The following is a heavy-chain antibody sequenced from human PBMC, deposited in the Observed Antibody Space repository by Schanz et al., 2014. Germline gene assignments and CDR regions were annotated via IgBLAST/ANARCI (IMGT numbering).Heavy chain of an antibody. V-gene: IGHV4-31*03. J-gene: IGHJ6*02. D-gene: IGHD3-16*01. CDR1: GASISSGGYY. CDR3: ARHGGIPYYPMDV. Sequence: QVQLQESGPGLVKPSPTLSLTCTVSGASISSGGYYWDWIRLLPGKGLEWIGYISYSGSTSFNPSLKSRLTMSVDTSKNQVSLRLSSVTAADTAVYYCARHGGIPYYPMDVWGQGTTVTVSS. CDR2: ISYSGST.